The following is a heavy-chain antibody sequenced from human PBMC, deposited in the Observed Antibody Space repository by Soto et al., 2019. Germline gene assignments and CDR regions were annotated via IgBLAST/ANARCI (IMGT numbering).Heavy chain of an antibody. J-gene: IGHJ4*02. CDR3: ARDSIMASGWYFFDY. CDR1: GGTFSSYA. V-gene: IGHV1-69*13. CDR2: IIPIFGTA. Sequence: PSVKVSCKASGGTFSSYAISWVRQAPGQGLEWMGGIIPIFGTANYAQKFQGRVTITADESTSTAYMELSSLRSEDTAVYYCARDSIMASGWYFFDYWGQGTLVTVSS. D-gene: IGHD6-19*01.